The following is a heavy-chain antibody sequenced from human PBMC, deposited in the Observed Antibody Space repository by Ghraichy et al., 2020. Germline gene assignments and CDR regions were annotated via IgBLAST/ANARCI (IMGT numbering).Heavy chain of an antibody. Sequence: GGSLRLSCAASGFTFSNAWMSWVRQAPGKGLGWVGLIKSKTDGGTTDYAAPVKGRFTISRDGSKNTLYLQMNSLKTEDTAVYYCTTDFYDFWSGSDYWGQGTLVTVSS. CDR3: TTDFYDFWSGSDY. V-gene: IGHV3-15*01. CDR1: GFTFSNAW. J-gene: IGHJ4*02. CDR2: IKSKTDGGTT. D-gene: IGHD3-3*01.